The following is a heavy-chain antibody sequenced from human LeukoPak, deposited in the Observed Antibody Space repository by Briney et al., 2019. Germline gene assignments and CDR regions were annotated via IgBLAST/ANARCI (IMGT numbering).Heavy chain of an antibody. Sequence: ASLKISCKASGYTFTNYYMHWVRQAPGQGLEWMGIITASGGSTTYARKFQGRVTMTRDTSTSTVYLELSSLRSEDTAVYYCARGMGDGYTGVRGEFDSWGQGTLVTVSS. V-gene: IGHV1-46*01. J-gene: IGHJ4*02. D-gene: IGHD5-24*01. CDR3: ARGMGDGYTGVRGEFDS. CDR2: ITASGGST. CDR1: GYTFTNYY.